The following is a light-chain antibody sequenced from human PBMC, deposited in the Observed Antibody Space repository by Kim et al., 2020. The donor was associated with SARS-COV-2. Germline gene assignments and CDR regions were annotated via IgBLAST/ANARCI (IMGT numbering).Light chain of an antibody. Sequence: SSELTQDPAVSVALGQTVRITCQGDSLRKYYASWYQQKPGQAPVLVIYGKNNRPSGIPDRVSGSSSGDTVSLTITGAQAEDEADFYCYSRDSSGDHLVFGGGTQLTVL. J-gene: IGLJ2*01. CDR1: SLRKYY. CDR2: GKN. CDR3: YSRDSSGDHLV. V-gene: IGLV3-19*01.